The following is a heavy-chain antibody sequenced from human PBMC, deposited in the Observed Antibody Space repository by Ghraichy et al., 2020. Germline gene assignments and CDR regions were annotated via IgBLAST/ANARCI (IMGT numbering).Heavy chain of an antibody. CDR1: GFTFSSYS. V-gene: IGHV3-21*01. J-gene: IGHJ6*03. Sequence: GGYLRLSCAASGFTFSSYSMNWVRQAPGKGLEWVSSISSSSSYIYYADSVKGRFTISRDNAKNSLYLQMNSLRAEDTAVYYCARGGPIDPIDGVGGGRLFNMGVGCKGATVVVS. CDR2: ISSSSSYI. D-gene: IGHD3-3*01. CDR3: ARGGPIDPIDGVGGGRLFNMGV.